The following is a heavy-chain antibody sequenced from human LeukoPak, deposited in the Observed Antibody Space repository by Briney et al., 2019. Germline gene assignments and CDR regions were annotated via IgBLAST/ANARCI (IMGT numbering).Heavy chain of an antibody. CDR3: AKNEVWWLPDS. D-gene: IGHD5-12*01. J-gene: IGHJ4*02. CDR2: ISGSGSTI. Sequence: PGGSLRLSCAASGFTFSSYEMNWVRQAPGKGLEWVSYISGSGSTIYYADSVKGRFTISRDNSKNTLYLQMNSLKADDTALYYCAKNEVWWLPDSWGQGTLVTVSS. V-gene: IGHV3-48*03. CDR1: GFTFSSYE.